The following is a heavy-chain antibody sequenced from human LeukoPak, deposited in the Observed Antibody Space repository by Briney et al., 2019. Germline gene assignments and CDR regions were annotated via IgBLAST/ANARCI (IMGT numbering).Heavy chain of an antibody. Sequence: PGGSLRLSCAASGFTFSSYGMHRVRQAPGKGLEWVSFMSYDGSYKYYADSVKGRFTISRDTSKNTLYLQMNSLRAEDTAVYYCTKDSSGAIDYWGQGTLVTVSS. CDR1: GFTFSSYG. CDR2: MSYDGSYK. CDR3: TKDSSGAIDY. V-gene: IGHV3-30*18. J-gene: IGHJ4*02. D-gene: IGHD6-25*01.